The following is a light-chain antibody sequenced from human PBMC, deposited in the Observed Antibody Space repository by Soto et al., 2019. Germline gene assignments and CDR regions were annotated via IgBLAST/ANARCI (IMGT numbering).Light chain of an antibody. V-gene: IGLV2-8*01. CDR1: SSDFGGYNY. Sequence: LTQPPSSSGSPEQSVTISCTGTSSDFGGYNYVSWYQQHPGKAPKLLIYEVSKRPSGIPDRFSGSKSGNKASLTVSGLQPDDKVGYDSSSYAGSNIYVV. CDR3: SSYAGSNIYVV. CDR2: EVS. J-gene: IGLJ2*01.